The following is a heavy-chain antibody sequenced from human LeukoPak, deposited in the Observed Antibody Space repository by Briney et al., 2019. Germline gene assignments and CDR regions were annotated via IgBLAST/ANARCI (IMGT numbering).Heavy chain of an antibody. V-gene: IGHV4-34*01. Sequence: PSETLSLTCTVSGGSISSYYWSWIRQPPGKGLVWIGEINHSGSANYNPSLKSRVSISVDTSKNQFSLNLSSVTAADTAVYYCARGLVDCSGGSCYLGWFDPWGQGTPVTVSS. J-gene: IGHJ5*02. CDR1: GGSISSYY. CDR2: INHSGSA. D-gene: IGHD2-15*01. CDR3: ARGLVDCSGGSCYLGWFDP.